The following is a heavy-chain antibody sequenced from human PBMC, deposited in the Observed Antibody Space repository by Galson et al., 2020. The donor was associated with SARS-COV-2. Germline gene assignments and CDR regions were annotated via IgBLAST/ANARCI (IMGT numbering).Heavy chain of an antibody. CDR1: GGSISSGAYS. V-gene: IGHV4-30-2*01. Sequence: SQTLSLTCAVSGGSISSGAYSWGWIRQPPGKGLEWIGYIYDSANTYYNPSLKSRVTISFDRSKNQFSLSLISVTAADTAVYYCARGQQTELLTPFDFWGQGTLVTVS. CDR2: IYDSANT. CDR3: ARGQQTELLTPFDF. D-gene: IGHD1-26*01. J-gene: IGHJ4*02.